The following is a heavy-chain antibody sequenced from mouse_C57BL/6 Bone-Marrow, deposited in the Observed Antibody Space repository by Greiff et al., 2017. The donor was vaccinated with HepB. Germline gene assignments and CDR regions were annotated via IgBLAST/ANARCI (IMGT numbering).Heavy chain of an antibody. Sequence: VQLQQSGAELARPGASVKLSCKASGYTFTSYGISWVKQRTGQGLEWIGLVYPYNGGTSYNQKFKGKATLTVDTSSSTAYMELNSLTSEDSAVYYCSYGMDYWGQGTSVTVSS. CDR3: SYGMDY. CDR1: GYTFTSYG. J-gene: IGHJ4*01. CDR2: VYPYNGGT. D-gene: IGHD1-1*02. V-gene: IGHV1-81*01.